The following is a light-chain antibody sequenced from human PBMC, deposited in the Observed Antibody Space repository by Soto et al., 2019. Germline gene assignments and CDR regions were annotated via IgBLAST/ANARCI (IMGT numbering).Light chain of an antibody. CDR2: EVT. CDR3: SSHAGTKVV. V-gene: IGLV2-8*01. CDR1: SSDVGAYNY. Sequence: QSALTQPPSASGSPGQSVTISCAGTSSDVGAYNYVSWYQQHPGKAPKLMIYEVTKRPSGVPDRFSGSKSGNTASRTVSGLQVEDEADYYCSSHAGTKVVFGGGTKLTVL. J-gene: IGLJ2*01.